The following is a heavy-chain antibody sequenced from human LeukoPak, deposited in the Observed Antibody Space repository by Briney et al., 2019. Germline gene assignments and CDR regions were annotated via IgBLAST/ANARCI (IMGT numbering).Heavy chain of an antibody. CDR3: ARGTGAAY. V-gene: IGHV4-59*01. CDR1: GGSISDYD. CDR2: VFHTGSA. Sequence: SETLSLTCTISGGSISDYDWNWIRQPPGKGLEWIGNVFHTGSATYNPSLKSRVTISVATSKNQFSLKVTSVTAADTAVYYCARGTGAAYWGLGTLVTVSS. J-gene: IGHJ4*02. D-gene: IGHD3-10*01.